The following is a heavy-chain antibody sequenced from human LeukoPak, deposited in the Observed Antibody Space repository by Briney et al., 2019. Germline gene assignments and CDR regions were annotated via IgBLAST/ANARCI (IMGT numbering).Heavy chain of an antibody. CDR1: GFIFSNYA. Sequence: GGSLRLSCAASGFIFSNYAMSWVRQAPGKGLEWVANIKEDGSKKYYVDSVKGRFTISRDNAKNSLYLQMNSLRAEDTAVYYCARDRWGYSYGGDWGQGTLVTVSS. V-gene: IGHV3-7*01. CDR3: ARDRWGYSYGGD. CDR2: IKEDGSKK. D-gene: IGHD5-18*01. J-gene: IGHJ4*02.